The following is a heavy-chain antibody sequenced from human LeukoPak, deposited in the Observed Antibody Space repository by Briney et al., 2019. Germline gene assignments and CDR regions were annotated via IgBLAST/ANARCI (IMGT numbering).Heavy chain of an antibody. CDR3: ARARNYDILTGYYKDAFDI. V-gene: IGHV4-59*01. D-gene: IGHD3-9*01. J-gene: IGHJ3*02. CDR2: IYYSGST. Sequence: SETLSLTCTVSGGSISSYYWSWIRQPPGKGLEWIGYIYYSGSTNYNPSLKSRVTISVDTSKNQFSLKLSSVTAADTAVYYCARARNYDILTGYYKDAFDIWGQGTMVTVSS. CDR1: GGSISSYY.